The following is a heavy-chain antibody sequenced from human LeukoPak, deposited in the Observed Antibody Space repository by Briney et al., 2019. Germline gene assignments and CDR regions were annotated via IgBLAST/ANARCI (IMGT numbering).Heavy chain of an antibody. D-gene: IGHD5-24*01. CDR2: IYYSGST. Sequence: SETLSLTCTVSGGSISSYYWGWIRQPPGKGLEWIGYIYYSGSTNYNPSLKSRVTISVDTSKNQFSLKLSSVTAADTAVYYCAREARRDGYNPFDYWGQGTLVTVSS. CDR3: AREARRDGYNPFDY. CDR1: GGSISSYY. V-gene: IGHV4-59*01. J-gene: IGHJ4*02.